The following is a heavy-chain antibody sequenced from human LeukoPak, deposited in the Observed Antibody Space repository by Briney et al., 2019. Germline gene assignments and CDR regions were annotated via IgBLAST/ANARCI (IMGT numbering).Heavy chain of an antibody. CDR1: GFTFDDYA. Sequence: SLRLSCAASGFTFDDYAMHWVRQAPGKGLEWVSGISWNSGSVAYADSVKGRFTISRDNAKNSLYLQMNSLRAEDTALYYCAKGGYSGYESWFDPWGQGTLVTVSS. J-gene: IGHJ5*02. D-gene: IGHD5-12*01. V-gene: IGHV3-9*01. CDR3: AKGGYSGYESWFDP. CDR2: ISWNSGSV.